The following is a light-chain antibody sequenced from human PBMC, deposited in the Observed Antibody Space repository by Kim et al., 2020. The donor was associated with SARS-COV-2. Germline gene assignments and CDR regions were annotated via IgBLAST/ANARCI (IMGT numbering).Light chain of an antibody. CDR3: AVWDDSLSGSV. CDR1: DSNIGSQF. V-gene: IGLV1-47*01. CDR2: RNN. J-gene: IGLJ2*01. Sequence: QSVLTQPPSASGTPGQRVTISCSGSDSNIGSQFVYWYQQLPGTAPKLLIYRNNQRPSGVPDRFSGSKSDTSASLAINGLRSEDEADYYCAVWDDSLSGSVFGGGTQLTVL.